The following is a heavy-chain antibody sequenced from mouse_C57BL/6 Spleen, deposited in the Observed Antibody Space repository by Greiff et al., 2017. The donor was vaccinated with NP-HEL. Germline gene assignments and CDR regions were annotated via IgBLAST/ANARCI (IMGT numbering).Heavy chain of an antibody. J-gene: IGHJ4*01. D-gene: IGHD1-1*01. CDR3: TGITTVVAQPYAMDY. CDR1: GYTFTDYE. V-gene: IGHV1-15*01. CDR2: IDPETGGT. Sequence: QVQLQQSGAELVRPGASVTLSCKASGYTFTDYEMHWVKQTPVHGLEWIGAIDPETGGTAYNQKFKGKAILTADKSSSTAYMELRSLTSEDSAVYYCTGITTVVAQPYAMDYWGQGTSVTVSS.